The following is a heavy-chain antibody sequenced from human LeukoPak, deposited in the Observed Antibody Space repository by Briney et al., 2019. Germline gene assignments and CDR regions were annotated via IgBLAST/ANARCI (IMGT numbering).Heavy chain of an antibody. Sequence: PSETLSLTCTVSGGSISSGDYYWSWIRQPPGKGLEWIGYIYYSGSTYYNPSLKSRVTISVDTSKNQFSLRLSSVTAADTAVYYCATYNWNDVGVAFDIWGQGTMVTVSS. D-gene: IGHD1-20*01. V-gene: IGHV4-30-4*01. CDR1: GGSISSGDYY. CDR2: IYYSGST. J-gene: IGHJ3*02. CDR3: ATYNWNDVGVAFDI.